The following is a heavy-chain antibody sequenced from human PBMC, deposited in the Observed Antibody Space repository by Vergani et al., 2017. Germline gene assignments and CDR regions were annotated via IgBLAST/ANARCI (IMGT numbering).Heavy chain of an antibody. J-gene: IGHJ6*03. D-gene: IGHD3-22*01. CDR3: ARAYDSSGYYYYYYYYMDV. V-gene: IGHV1-18*01. CDR1: GYTFTSYG. Sequence: QVPLVQSGAEVKKPGASVKVSCTASGYTFTSYGISWVRQAPGQGLEWMGWISAYNGNTNYAQKLQGRVTMTTDTSTSTAYMELRSLRSDDTAVYYCARAYDSSGYYYYYYYYMDVWGKGTTVTVSS. CDR2: ISAYNGNT.